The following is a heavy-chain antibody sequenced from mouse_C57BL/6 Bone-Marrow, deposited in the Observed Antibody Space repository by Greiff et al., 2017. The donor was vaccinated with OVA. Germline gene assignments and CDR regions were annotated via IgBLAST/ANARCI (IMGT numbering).Heavy chain of an antibody. J-gene: IGHJ2*01. V-gene: IGHV1-64*01. CDR1: GYTFTSYW. CDR3: ARWGVVATNY. CDR2: IHPNSGST. Sequence: QVQLQQPGAELVKPRASVKLSCKASGYTFTSYWMHWVKQRPGQGLEWIGMIHPNSGSTNYNEKFKSKATLTVDKSSSTAYMQLSSLTSKDSAVYYCARWGVVATNYWGQGTTLTVSS. D-gene: IGHD1-1*01.